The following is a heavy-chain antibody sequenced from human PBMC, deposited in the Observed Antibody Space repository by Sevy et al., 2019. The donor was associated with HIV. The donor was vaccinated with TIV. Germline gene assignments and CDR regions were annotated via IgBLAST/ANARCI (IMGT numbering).Heavy chain of an antibody. J-gene: IGHJ4*02. CDR3: GGGFGGVGASDY. Sequence: GGSLRLSCAASGFTFSSYAMHWVRQAPGKGLEWVAVISYDRSNKDYADSVKGRFTISRDNSKNTLYLQMNSLRTGDTAVFYCGGGFGGVGASDYWGQGTLVTVSS. V-gene: IGHV3-30-3*01. CDR1: GFTFSSYA. CDR2: ISYDRSNK. D-gene: IGHD1-26*01.